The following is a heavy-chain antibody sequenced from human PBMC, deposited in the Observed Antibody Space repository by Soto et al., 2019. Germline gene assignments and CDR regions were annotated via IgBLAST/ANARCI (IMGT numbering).Heavy chain of an antibody. CDR1: GYTFTSYG. V-gene: IGHV1-3*01. D-gene: IGHD2-2*02. Sequence: ASVKVSCKASGYTFTSYGISWVRQAPGQRLEWMGWINAGNGNTKYSQKFQGRVTITRDTSASTAYMELSSLRSEDTAVYYCANSATVPAAIAYWGQGTLVTVSS. J-gene: IGHJ4*02. CDR2: INAGNGNT. CDR3: ANSATVPAAIAY.